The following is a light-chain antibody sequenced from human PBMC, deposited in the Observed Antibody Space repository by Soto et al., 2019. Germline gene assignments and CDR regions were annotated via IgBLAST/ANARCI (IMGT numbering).Light chain of an antibody. CDR2: EVR. J-gene: IGLJ3*02. CDR3: SSYTARSTGV. Sequence: QSALTQPASVSGSPGQSITISCTGTSSDVGGFNYVSWYQQYPGKAPKLMIYEVRNRPSGVSNRFSGSKSGNTASLTISGVQAEDEADYYCSSYTARSTGVFGGGTKLTVL. CDR1: SSDVGGFNY. V-gene: IGLV2-14*01.